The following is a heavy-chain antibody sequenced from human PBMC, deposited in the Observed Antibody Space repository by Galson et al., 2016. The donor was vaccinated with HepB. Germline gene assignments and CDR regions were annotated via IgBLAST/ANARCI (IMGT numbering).Heavy chain of an antibody. Sequence: SLRLSCAASGFTFSNYAMSWVRQAPGKGLEWVSGISGSGGTIYYADSVKGRFTISRENSKNTLYLQMNSLRAEDTAVYYFAKDVVFVGATFFDYWGQGTLVTVSS. CDR3: AKDVVFVGATFFDY. J-gene: IGHJ4*02. V-gene: IGHV3-23*01. CDR2: ISGSGGTI. D-gene: IGHD1-26*01. CDR1: GFTFSNYA.